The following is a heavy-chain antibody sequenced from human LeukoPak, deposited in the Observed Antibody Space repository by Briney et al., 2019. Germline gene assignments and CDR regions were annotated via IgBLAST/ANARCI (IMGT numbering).Heavy chain of an antibody. D-gene: IGHD1-26*01. CDR3: ARVRIVGATYDAFDI. J-gene: IGHJ3*02. V-gene: IGHV3-30-3*01. Sequence: GGSLRLSCAASGFTFSSWTIHWVRQAPGKGLEWVAVISYDGTTKYHADSVKGRFTISRDNSKNTLYLQMNTLRAEDTAVYYCARVRIVGATYDAFDIWGQGTMVTVSS. CDR1: GFTFSSWT. CDR2: ISYDGTTK.